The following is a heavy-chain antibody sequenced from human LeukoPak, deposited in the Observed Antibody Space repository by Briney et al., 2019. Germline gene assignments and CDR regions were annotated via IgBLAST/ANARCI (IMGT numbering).Heavy chain of an antibody. CDR1: RFTFRSYG. D-gene: IGHD2-2*01. CDR2: IWYDGSNK. CDR3: AIDPGSFVVVPAAMGDY. Sequence: GRSLRLSCAASRFTFRSYGMHWVRQAPGKGLDWVAVIWYDGSNKYYADSVKGRFTISRDNSKNTLYLQMNSLRAEDTAVYYCAIDPGSFVVVPAAMGDYWGQGTLVTVSS. V-gene: IGHV3-33*01. J-gene: IGHJ4*02.